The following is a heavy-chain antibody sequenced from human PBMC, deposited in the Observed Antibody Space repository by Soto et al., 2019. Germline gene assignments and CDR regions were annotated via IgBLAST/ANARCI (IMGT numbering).Heavy chain of an antibody. CDR2: INAGNGNT. Sequence: ASVKVSCKAAGYTFNSHAIHWVRQAPGQRPEWLGWINAGNGNTYYSEKFEGRVTFTRDTAATTVNMELTSLTSEDTAIYYCGRDQSGIGYYVDWFDPWGQGTLVTVSS. CDR3: GRDQSGIGYYVDWFDP. CDR1: GYTFNSHA. D-gene: IGHD3-10*02. V-gene: IGHV1-3*01. J-gene: IGHJ5*02.